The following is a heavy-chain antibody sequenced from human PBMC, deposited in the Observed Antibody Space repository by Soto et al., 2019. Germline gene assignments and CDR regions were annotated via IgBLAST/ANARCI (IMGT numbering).Heavy chain of an antibody. D-gene: IGHD1-26*01. J-gene: IGHJ4*02. Sequence: SETLSLTCTVSGGSISSSSYYWGWIRQPPGKGLEWIGSIYYSGSTYYNPSLKSRVTISVDTSKNQFSLKLSSVTAADTAVYYCARLKWELLFLTGRDPSEYYFDYWGQGTLVTVSS. V-gene: IGHV4-39*01. CDR3: ARLKWELLFLTGRDPSEYYFDY. CDR1: GGSISSSSYY. CDR2: IYYSGST.